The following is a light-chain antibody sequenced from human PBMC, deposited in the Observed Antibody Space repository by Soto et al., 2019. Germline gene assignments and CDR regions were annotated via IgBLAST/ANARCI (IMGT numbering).Light chain of an antibody. V-gene: IGKV1-39*01. Sequence: DVQMTQSPSSLSASVGDRVTITCRASQSISSYLNWYQQKPGKAPKLLIYAASSLQSGVPSRFSGTKSGTDFTLTISSLQPGDFATYYCQQGYSPPWTFGQGTKVDIK. CDR3: QQGYSPPWT. CDR2: AAS. CDR1: QSISSY. J-gene: IGKJ1*01.